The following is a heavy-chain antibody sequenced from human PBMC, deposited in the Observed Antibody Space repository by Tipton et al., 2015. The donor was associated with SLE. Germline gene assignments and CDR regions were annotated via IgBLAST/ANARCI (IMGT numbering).Heavy chain of an antibody. CDR2: TYTSGSA. Sequence: GLVKPSETLSLTCTVSGYSISSGYYWSWIRQTAGKGLEWIGRTYTSGSAYYNPSLRSRVTISVDTSKNQFSLKLASVTAADTAVYYCARDMGGPFDHWDQGTLVTVSS. CDR3: ARDMGGPFDH. J-gene: IGHJ4*02. CDR1: GYSISSGYY. V-gene: IGHV4-61*02. D-gene: IGHD3-16*01.